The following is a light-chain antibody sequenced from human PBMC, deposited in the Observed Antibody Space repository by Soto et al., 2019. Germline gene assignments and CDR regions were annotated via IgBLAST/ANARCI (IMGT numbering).Light chain of an antibody. J-gene: IGKJ1*01. V-gene: IGKV3-11*01. Sequence: EIVLTQSPATLSLSPGERATLSCRVSQSVSSYLAWYQQKPGQAPRLLIYDASSRATGIPARFSGSGSGTDFTLTLSSLEPEDFAVYYCQQRSNWPVTFGQGTKVEIK. CDR1: QSVSSY. CDR3: QQRSNWPVT. CDR2: DAS.